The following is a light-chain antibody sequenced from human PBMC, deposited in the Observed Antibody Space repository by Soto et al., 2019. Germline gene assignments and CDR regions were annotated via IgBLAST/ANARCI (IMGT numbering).Light chain of an antibody. CDR3: QVYGRSPLNLT. Sequence: LTQSPLSLPVRPGEPASISCRSSQSLLYSNGFHYLEWYQQKPGQAPRLLIYGASSRATGIPDRFSGSGSGTDFTLTISRLESEDFAVYYCQVYGRSPLNLTFGPGTKVDIK. V-gene: IGKV3-20*01. CDR1: QSLLYSNGFHY. J-gene: IGKJ1*01. CDR2: GAS.